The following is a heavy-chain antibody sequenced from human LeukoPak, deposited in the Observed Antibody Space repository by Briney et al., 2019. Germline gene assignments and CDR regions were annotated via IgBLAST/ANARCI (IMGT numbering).Heavy chain of an antibody. J-gene: IGHJ5*02. CDR2: INHSGST. Sequence: SETLSLTCAVYGGSFSGYYWSWIRQPPGKRLEWIGEINHSGSTNYNPSLKSRVTISVDTSKNQFSLKLSSVTAADTAVYYCARAMVRGSVWFDPWGQGTLVTVSS. D-gene: IGHD3-10*01. CDR1: GGSFSGYY. CDR3: ARAMVRGSVWFDP. V-gene: IGHV4-34*01.